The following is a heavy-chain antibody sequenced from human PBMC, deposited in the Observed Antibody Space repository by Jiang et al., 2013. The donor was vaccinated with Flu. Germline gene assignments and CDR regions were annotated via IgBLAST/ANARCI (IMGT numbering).Heavy chain of an antibody. Sequence: GAEVKKPGSSVKASCKASGGTFSSYAISWVRQAPGQGLEWMGRIIPILGIANYAQKFQGRVTITADKSTSTAYMELSSLRSEDTAVYYCARGNTRRGYCSSTSCQGYYGMDVWGQGTTVTVSS. CDR3: ARGNTRRGYCSSTSCQGYYGMDV. D-gene: IGHD2-2*01. CDR2: IIPILGIA. J-gene: IGHJ6*02. V-gene: IGHV1-69*04. CDR1: GGTFSSYA.